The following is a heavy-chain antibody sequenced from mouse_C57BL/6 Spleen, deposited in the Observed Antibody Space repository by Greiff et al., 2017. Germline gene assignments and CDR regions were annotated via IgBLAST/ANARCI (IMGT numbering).Heavy chain of an antibody. Sequence: QVQLKQSGAELARPGASVKLSCKASGYTFTSYGISWVKQRTGQGLEWIGEIYPRSGNTYYNEKFKGKATLTADKSSSTAYMELRSLTSEDSAVYFCARDYGSSPPGYFDYWGQGTTLTVSS. CDR1: GYTFTSYG. J-gene: IGHJ2*01. CDR3: ARDYGSSPPGYFDY. CDR2: IYPRSGNT. V-gene: IGHV1-81*01. D-gene: IGHD1-1*01.